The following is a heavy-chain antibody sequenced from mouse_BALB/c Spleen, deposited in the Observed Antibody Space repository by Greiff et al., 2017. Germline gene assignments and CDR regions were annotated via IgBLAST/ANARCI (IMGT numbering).Heavy chain of an antibody. Sequence: QVQLKESGPSLVQPSQSLSITCTVSGFSLTSYGVHWVRQSPGKGLEWLGVIWRGGSTDYNAAFMSRLSITKDNSKSQVFFKMNSLQADDTAIYYCAKNRALDGYYEAMDYWGQGTSVTVSS. CDR2: IWRGGST. J-gene: IGHJ4*01. V-gene: IGHV2-5-1*01. D-gene: IGHD2-3*01. CDR3: AKNRALDGYYEAMDY. CDR1: GFSLTSYG.